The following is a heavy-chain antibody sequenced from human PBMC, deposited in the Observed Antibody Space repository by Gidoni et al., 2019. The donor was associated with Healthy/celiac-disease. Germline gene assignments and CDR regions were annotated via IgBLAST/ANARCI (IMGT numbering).Heavy chain of an antibody. CDR3: AKGLDSSGYSD. CDR2: ISWDSNSI. D-gene: IGHD3-22*01. V-gene: IGHV3-9*01. Sequence: EVQLVESGGGLVQPGRSLRPSCAASGFTFDDYAMHWVRQAPGKGLKWVSGISWDSNSIDYANSVKGRFTISRDNAKNSLYLQMNSLRAEDTALYYCAKGLDSSGYSDWGQGTLVTVSS. J-gene: IGHJ4*02. CDR1: GFTFDDYA.